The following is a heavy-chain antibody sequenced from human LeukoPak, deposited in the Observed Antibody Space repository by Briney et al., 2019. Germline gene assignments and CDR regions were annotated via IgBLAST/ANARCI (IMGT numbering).Heavy chain of an antibody. Sequence: PGGSLRLSCAASGFTFSKYGIHWVRQAPGKGLEWVTFIRFDGSNKYYADSVKGRFTISRDNAKNSLYLQMNSLRAEDTAVYYCARALQLGDAFDIWGQGTMVTVSS. CDR2: IRFDGSNK. V-gene: IGHV3-30*02. CDR1: GFTFSKYG. CDR3: ARALQLGDAFDI. J-gene: IGHJ3*02. D-gene: IGHD6-6*01.